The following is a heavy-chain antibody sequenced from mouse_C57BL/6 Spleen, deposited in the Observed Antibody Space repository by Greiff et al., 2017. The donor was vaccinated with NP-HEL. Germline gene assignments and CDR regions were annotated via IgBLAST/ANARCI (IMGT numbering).Heavy chain of an antibody. J-gene: IGHJ2*01. Sequence: QVQLQQPGAELVRPGSSVKLSCKASGYTFTSYWMHWVKQRPIQGLEWIGNVDPSDSETHYNQKFKDKATLTVDKSSSTAYMQLSSLTSEDSAVYYCARGKYGNFFFDYWGQGTTLTVSS. CDR1: GYTFTSYW. D-gene: IGHD2-10*02. CDR2: VDPSDSET. CDR3: ARGKYGNFFFDY. V-gene: IGHV1-52*01.